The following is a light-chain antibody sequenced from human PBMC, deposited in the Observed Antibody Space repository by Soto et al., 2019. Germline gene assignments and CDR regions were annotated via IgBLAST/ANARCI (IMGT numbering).Light chain of an antibody. CDR2: EVS. J-gene: IGLJ2*01. CDR3: SSHAGSNTFVV. Sequence: QSALTQPPSASGSPGQSVTISCTGTSSDVGGYNYVSWYQHHPGKAPKVMIYEVSKRPSGVSDRFSGSKSGNTASLTVSGLQADDEADYYCSSHAGSNTFVVFGGGTKPTVL. V-gene: IGLV2-8*01. CDR1: SSDVGGYNY.